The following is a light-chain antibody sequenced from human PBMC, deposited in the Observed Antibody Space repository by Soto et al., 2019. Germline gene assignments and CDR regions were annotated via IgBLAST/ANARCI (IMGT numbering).Light chain of an antibody. CDR3: QQRSTWPT. V-gene: IGKV3-11*01. CDR2: DAS. J-gene: IGKJ3*01. CDR1: QSVSSY. Sequence: EIVLTQSPATLSLSPGERATLSCRASQSVSSYLAWYQHKPSQAPRLLIYDASNMATGIPARFSGSGSGTDFTLTISSLEPEDFAVYYCQQRSTWPTFGPGTKVDIK.